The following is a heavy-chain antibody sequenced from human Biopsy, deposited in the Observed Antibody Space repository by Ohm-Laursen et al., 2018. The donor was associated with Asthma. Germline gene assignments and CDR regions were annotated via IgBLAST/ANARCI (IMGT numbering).Heavy chain of an antibody. D-gene: IGHD2-2*01. J-gene: IGHJ4*02. CDR1: GGTFNTYV. CDR2: INSVFGTT. CDR3: ARKAGSCISRTCYSLDF. Sequence: SVTLSCKSLGGTFNTYVIGWARQAPGHGLEWMGGINSVFGTTTYPQKFQDRVTITADDSTSTVYMELSSLRSEDTAVYYCARKAGSCISRTCYSLDFWGQGTLVTVSS. V-gene: IGHV1-69*13.